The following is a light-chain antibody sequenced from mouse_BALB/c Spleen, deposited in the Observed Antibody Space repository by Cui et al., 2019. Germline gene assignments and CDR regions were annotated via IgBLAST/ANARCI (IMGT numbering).Light chain of an antibody. J-gene: IGKJ2*01. V-gene: IGKV8-21*01. CDR2: WAS. CDR1: QSLINSRTRKNY. CDR3: KQSYNLYT. Sequence: VFSHSPSSLSVSAGELLTMSCKSSQSLINSRTRKNYLAWYQHKPGQSPKLLIDWASTRESGVPDRFTGSGSGTDFTLTISSVQAEDLAVYYCKQSYNLYTFGGGTKLEIK.